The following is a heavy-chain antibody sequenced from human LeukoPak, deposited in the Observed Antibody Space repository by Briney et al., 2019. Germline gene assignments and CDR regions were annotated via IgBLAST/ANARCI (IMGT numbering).Heavy chain of an antibody. CDR3: ATMVTSPTYYYDSSGYEDY. Sequence: GGSLRLSCAASGFTFSSYAMSWVRQAPGKGLEWVSALSGSGGSTYYADSVKGRFTISRDNSKNTLYLQMNSLRADDTAVYYCATMVTSPTYYYDSSGYEDYWGQGTLVTVSS. CDR1: GFTFSSYA. D-gene: IGHD3-22*01. V-gene: IGHV3-23*01. CDR2: LSGSGGST. J-gene: IGHJ4*02.